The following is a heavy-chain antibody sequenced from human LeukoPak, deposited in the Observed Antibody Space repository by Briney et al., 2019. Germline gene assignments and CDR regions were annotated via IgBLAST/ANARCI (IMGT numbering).Heavy chain of an antibody. V-gene: IGHV3-53*01. CDR1: GFTVSSNY. CDR3: ARLFFGEYYFDY. J-gene: IGHJ4*02. CDR2: IYSGGST. D-gene: IGHD3-10*01. Sequence: PGGSLRLSCAASGFTVSSNYMSWVRHAPGKGLEWVSVIYSGGSTYYADSVKGRFTISRDNSKNTLYLQMNSLRAEDTAVYYCARLFFGEYYFDYWGQGTLVTVSS.